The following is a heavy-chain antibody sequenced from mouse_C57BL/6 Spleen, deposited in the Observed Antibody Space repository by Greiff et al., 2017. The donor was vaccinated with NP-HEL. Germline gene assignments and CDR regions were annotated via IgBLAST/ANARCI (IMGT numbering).Heavy chain of an antibody. V-gene: IGHV5-16*01. CDR1: GFTFSDYY. CDR3: ARGIRSMDY. J-gene: IGHJ4*01. Sequence: EVKVVESEGGLVQPGSSMKLSCTASGFTFSDYYMAWVRQVPEKGLEWVANINYDGSSTYYLDSLKSRFIISRDNAKNILYLQMSSLKSDDTATYYCARGIRSMDYWGQGTSVTVSS. CDR2: INYDGSST. D-gene: IGHD1-1*01.